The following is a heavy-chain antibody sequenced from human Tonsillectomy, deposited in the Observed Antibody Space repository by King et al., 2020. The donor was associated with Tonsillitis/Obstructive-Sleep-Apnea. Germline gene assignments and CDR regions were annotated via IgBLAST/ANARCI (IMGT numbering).Heavy chain of an antibody. J-gene: IGHJ5*02. V-gene: IGHV3-15*01. CDR2: IKRKTDGGPV. CDR1: GLTFRNAW. CDR3: LTDTGDFADS. D-gene: IGHD2-21*02. Sequence: VQLVESGGGLVKPGGSLRLSCAASGLTFRNAWMSWVRQAPGKGLEWVGRIKRKTDGGPVDYGAPVKGRFFISRDDSRNTLFLQMNALRAEDTAVYYCLTDTGDFADSWGRGTLVTVSS.